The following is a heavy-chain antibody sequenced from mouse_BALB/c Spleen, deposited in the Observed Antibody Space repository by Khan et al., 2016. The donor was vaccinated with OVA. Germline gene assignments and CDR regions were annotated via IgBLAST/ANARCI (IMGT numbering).Heavy chain of an antibody. D-gene: IGHD2-3*01. CDR2: ISTYSGNT. CDR1: GYTFTDYA. J-gene: IGHJ2*01. V-gene: IGHV1S137*01. CDR3: ARPAYDGYYDF. Sequence: VQLQESGPELVRPGVSVKISCKGSGYTFTDYAMYWVKQSHAKSLEWIGLISTYSGNTNYNQKFRGKATMTVDKSSSTVYMELARLTSEDSAIYYCARPAYDGYYDFWGQGTTLTVSS.